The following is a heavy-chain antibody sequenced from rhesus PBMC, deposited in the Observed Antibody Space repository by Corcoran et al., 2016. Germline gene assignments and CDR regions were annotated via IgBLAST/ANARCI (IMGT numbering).Heavy chain of an antibody. CDR2: VVPEDGEA. CDR1: GYTFTDSY. V-gene: IGHV1-111*02. Sequence: EVQLVQSGAEVKKPGASVTISCTASGYTFTDSYLHWVRQAPEKGLEWMGRVVPEDGEAIHEQKLQDRVTSTADTSTDTDYMELSSLRSEDTAVYYWATDTAAIFDYWGQGVLVTVSS. J-gene: IGHJ4*01. CDR3: ATDTAAIFDY. D-gene: IGHD3S6*01.